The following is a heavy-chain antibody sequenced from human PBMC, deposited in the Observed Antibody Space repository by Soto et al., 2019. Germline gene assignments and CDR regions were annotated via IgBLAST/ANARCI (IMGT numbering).Heavy chain of an antibody. V-gene: IGHV3-23*01. J-gene: IGHJ4*02. CDR3: ARSLGSYCSSNSCYRPGYFDY. D-gene: IGHD2-2*01. CDR2: ISGSGGST. Sequence: DVQLFEAGGGLLQPGGSLRLACAASGCTFSSYAMSWVRQAPGKWLEWVSAISGSGGSTYYADSVKGRFTISRDNSKNTLSLQMNSLRAEDTAVYYCARSLGSYCSSNSCYRPGYFDYSGQGTLVTVSS. CDR1: GCTFSSYA.